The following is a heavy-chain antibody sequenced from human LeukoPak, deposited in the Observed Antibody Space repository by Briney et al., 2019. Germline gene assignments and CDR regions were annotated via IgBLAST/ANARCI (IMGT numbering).Heavy chain of an antibody. CDR1: GGSLSSSYYF. D-gene: IGHD6-6*01. CDR2: VYFGGST. J-gene: IGHJ4*02. Sequence: SETLSLTCAVSGGSLSSSYYFWGWIRQPPGKGLEWVGSVYFGGSTYYNPSLKSRVTISVDTSKNHFSLKLSSVTAADTAVYYCASRRGPTIAALLADYWGQGTLVTVSS. V-gene: IGHV4-39*02. CDR3: ASRRGPTIAALLADY.